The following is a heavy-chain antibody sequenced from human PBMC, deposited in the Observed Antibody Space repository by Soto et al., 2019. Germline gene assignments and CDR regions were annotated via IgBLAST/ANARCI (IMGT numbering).Heavy chain of an antibody. Sequence: EVQLVESGGGLVKPGGSLRLSCAASGFSLSTYSMNWVRQAPGKGLEWVSSISSSSNNIYYADSVKGRFTISRDNAKNSLILQVKTRRDEDTAVYFCARALTTATGAFDYWGQGTLVTVSS. D-gene: IGHD7-27*01. CDR3: ARALTTATGAFDY. CDR2: ISSSSNNI. V-gene: IGHV3-21*01. J-gene: IGHJ4*02. CDR1: GFSLSTYS.